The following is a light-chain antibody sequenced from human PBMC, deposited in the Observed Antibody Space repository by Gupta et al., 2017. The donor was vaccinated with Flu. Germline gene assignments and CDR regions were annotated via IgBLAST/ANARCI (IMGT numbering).Light chain of an antibody. V-gene: IGKV1-5*03. CDR2: KAS. CDR1: QSLSSW. J-gene: IGKJ4*01. CDR3: QQYDSYSLT. Sequence: GDRVTITCRASQSLSSWLAWYQQKPGKAPNLLIYKASNLESGVPSRFSGSGSGTEFTLTISSLQPDDFATYYCQQYDSYSLTVGGGTKVEI.